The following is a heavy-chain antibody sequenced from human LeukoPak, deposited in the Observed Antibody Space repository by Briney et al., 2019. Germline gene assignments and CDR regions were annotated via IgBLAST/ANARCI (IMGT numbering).Heavy chain of an antibody. CDR3: ARDPRRGFDYSLLEAGS. V-gene: IGHV3-30*04. D-gene: IGHD4-11*01. Sequence: GGSLRLSCAASGFTFSSYAMHWVRQAPGKGLEWVAVISYDGSNKYYADSVEGRFTISRDNSKNTLYLQMNSLRAEDTAVYYCARDPRRGFDYSLLEAGSWGQGTLVTVSS. CDR1: GFTFSSYA. J-gene: IGHJ4*02. CDR2: ISYDGSNK.